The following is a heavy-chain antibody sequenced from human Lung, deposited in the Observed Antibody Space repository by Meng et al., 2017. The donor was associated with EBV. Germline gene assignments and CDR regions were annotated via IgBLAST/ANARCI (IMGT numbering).Heavy chain of an antibody. J-gene: IGHJ5*02. CDR1: GGSISSGGYY. CDR3: ARASYGSGSPLGESWFDP. Sequence: QVQLPASGPGLVKPSQTLSFTCTFFGGSISSGGYYWSWIRQHPGKGLEWIGYIHDSGSTYYNPSLKSRVTISADTSKNQFSLKLSSVTAADTAVYYCARASYGSGSPLGESWFDPWGQGALVTVSS. CDR2: IHDSGST. V-gene: IGHV4-31*03. D-gene: IGHD3-10*01.